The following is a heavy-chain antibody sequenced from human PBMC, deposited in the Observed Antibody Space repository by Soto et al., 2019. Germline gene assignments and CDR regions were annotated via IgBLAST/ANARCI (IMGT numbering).Heavy chain of an antibody. J-gene: IGHJ4*02. CDR2: LSSDGFGA. Sequence: GGSLRLSCAASDFSLSPYWMHWVRQVPGRGLEWVARLSSDGFGAAYADSVKGRFFISRDIARSTLSLQMNSLRADDTAVYYYARDLGGPDYWGRGTSVTVSS. V-gene: IGHV3-74*03. D-gene: IGHD3-16*01. CDR3: ARDLGGPDY. CDR1: DFSLSPYW.